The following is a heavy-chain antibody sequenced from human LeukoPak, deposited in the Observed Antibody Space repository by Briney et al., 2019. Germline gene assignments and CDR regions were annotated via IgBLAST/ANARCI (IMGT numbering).Heavy chain of an antibody. CDR3: ARGDRAPFDY. D-gene: IGHD2-21*02. V-gene: IGHV3-7*01. Sequence: GGSLRLSCAASGFTFSDYWMNWVRQAPGKGLEWVANIDQDGGGKYYLDSVKGRFTIPRDNAKSSLYLQIDSLRAEDTAVYYCARGDRAPFDYWGQGSLLTVSS. J-gene: IGHJ4*02. CDR2: IDQDGGGK. CDR1: GFTFSDYW.